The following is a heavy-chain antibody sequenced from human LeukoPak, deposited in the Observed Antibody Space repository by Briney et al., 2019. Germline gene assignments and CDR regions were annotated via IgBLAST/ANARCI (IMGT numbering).Heavy chain of an antibody. CDR3: TREYRQSNYYFDS. D-gene: IGHD6-6*01. V-gene: IGHV3-66*02. Sequence: GGSLRLSCAASGFTVSSNYMSWVRQAPRKGLEWVSIIYSGGTTKYAESVKGRFTISRDNSKNTVYLQMNSLGTEDTAVYYCTREYRQSNYYFDSWGQGTLVTVSS. CDR1: GFTVSSNY. J-gene: IGHJ4*02. CDR2: IYSGGTT.